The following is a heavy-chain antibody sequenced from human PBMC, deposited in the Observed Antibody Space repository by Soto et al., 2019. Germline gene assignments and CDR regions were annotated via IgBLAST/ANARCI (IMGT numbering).Heavy chain of an antibody. CDR2: IIPIFGTA. Sequence: SVKVSCKASGGTFSSYAISWVRQAPGQGLEWMGGIIPIFGTANYAQKFQGRVTITADESTSTAYMELSSLRSGDTAVYYCAREGIAAAGSYFDYWGQGTLVTVSS. CDR1: GGTFSSYA. CDR3: AREGIAAAGSYFDY. J-gene: IGHJ4*02. V-gene: IGHV1-69*13. D-gene: IGHD6-13*01.